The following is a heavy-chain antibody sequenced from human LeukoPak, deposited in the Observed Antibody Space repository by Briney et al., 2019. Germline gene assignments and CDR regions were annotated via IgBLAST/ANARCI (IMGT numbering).Heavy chain of an antibody. CDR1: GFTFSSYS. Sequence: GGSLRLSCAASGFTFSSYSMNWVRQAPGRGLEWVSSISSSSSYIYYADSVKGRFTISRDNAKNSLYLQMNSLRAEDTAVYYCSRNLPYNYYGSGSYYTSIDYWGKGNLVTVSS. CDR2: ISSSSSYI. CDR3: SRNLPYNYYGSGSYYTSIDY. J-gene: IGHJ4*02. V-gene: IGHV3-21*01. D-gene: IGHD3-10*01.